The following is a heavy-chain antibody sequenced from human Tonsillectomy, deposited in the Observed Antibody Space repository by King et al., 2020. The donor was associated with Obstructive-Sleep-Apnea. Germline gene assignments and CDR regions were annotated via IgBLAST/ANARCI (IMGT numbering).Heavy chain of an antibody. CDR3: ARGYCGGASCSNFDY. CDR1: GYTFTSYA. J-gene: IGHJ4*02. Sequence: VKLVQSGSELKKPGASVKVSCKASGYTFTSYAMNWVRQAPGQGLEWMGWINTNTGNPTYAQDFTRRVVFSLDTSVSTAYLQISGLKTEDTAVYYCARGYCGGASCSNFDYWGQGTLVTVSS. D-gene: IGHD2-15*01. V-gene: IGHV7-4-1*02. CDR2: INTNTGNP.